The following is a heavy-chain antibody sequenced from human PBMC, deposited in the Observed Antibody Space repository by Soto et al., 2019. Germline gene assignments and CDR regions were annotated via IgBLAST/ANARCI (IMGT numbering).Heavy chain of an antibody. V-gene: IGHV3-7*05. CDR1: GFTFSSFW. Sequence: GGSLRLSCAASGFTFSSFWMRWVRQAPGKGLEWVASIKEDGSETNYVDSVKGRFTISRDNAKNSLYLQMNSLRGEDAAVYYCTREFGGYWGQGTLVTVSS. CDR2: IKEDGSET. D-gene: IGHD3-16*01. CDR3: TREFGGY. J-gene: IGHJ4*02.